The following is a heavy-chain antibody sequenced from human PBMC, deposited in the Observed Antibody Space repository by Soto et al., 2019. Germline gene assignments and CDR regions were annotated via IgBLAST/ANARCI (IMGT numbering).Heavy chain of an antibody. CDR1: GFNLDNYG. D-gene: IGHD1-7*01. V-gene: IGHV3-30*18. CDR2: ITYGGSFQ. J-gene: IGHJ4*02. Sequence: GGSLRLSCQASGFNLDNYGMHWVRQAPGKGLEWVAVITYGGSFQYYADSVKGRFTISRDNSKNTLSLHLNTLKPEDTAVYHCAKDRVGGTFYTPLAFWGQGTLVTVSS. CDR3: AKDRVGGTFYTPLAF.